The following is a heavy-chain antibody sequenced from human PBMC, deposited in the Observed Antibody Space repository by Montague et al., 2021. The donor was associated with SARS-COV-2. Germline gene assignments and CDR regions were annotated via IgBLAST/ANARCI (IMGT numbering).Heavy chain of an antibody. J-gene: IGHJ4*01. Sequence: SETLSLTCTVSGGSISSYYWSWIRQPPGKGLKWIGYIYYSGSTNYNPSLKSRVTISVDTSKNQFSLKLSSVTAADTAVYYCARVGAYGDYPTPPTFDCWGQGTLVTVSS. CDR2: IYYSGST. V-gene: IGHV4-59*01. CDR3: ARVGAYGDYPTPPTFDC. D-gene: IGHD4-17*01. CDR1: GGSISSYY.